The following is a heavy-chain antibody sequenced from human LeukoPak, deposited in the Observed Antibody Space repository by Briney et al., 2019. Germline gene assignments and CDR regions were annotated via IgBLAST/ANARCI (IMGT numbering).Heavy chain of an antibody. CDR1: GGSISSGGYY. CDR3: ARLQRITMNAFDI. CDR2: IYYSGSA. J-gene: IGHJ3*02. D-gene: IGHD3-22*01. Sequence: SETLSLTCTVSGGSISSGGYYWSWIRQHPGKGLEWIGYIYYSGSAYYNPSLKSRVTISVDTSENQFSLKLSSVTAADTAVYYCARLQRITMNAFDIWGQGTMVTVSS. V-gene: IGHV4-31*03.